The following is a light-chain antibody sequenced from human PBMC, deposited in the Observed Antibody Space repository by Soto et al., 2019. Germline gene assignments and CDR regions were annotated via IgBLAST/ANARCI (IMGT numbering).Light chain of an antibody. CDR3: MQALQTRT. V-gene: IGKV2-28*01. Sequence: DLEMNQTPLSLPVTPGEPASISCRSSQSLLYSNGYNYMDWXXQKPGXYPQXLIYLGSNRASGVPDRFSGIGSGTDFTLRISRVEAEDFGVYDCMQALQTRTFGQGTKVEIK. CDR2: LGS. J-gene: IGKJ1*01. CDR1: QSLLYSNGYNY.